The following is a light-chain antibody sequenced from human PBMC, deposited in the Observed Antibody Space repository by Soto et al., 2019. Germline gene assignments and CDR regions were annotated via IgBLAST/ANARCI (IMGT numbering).Light chain of an antibody. J-gene: IGKJ4*01. CDR3: QQYGDWPLT. CDR1: QTVSSH. V-gene: IGKV3D-15*01. CDR2: GVF. Sequence: EVVMTQSPVTLSVSLGQRATLSCRASQTVSSHIAWYQQKPGQAPRLLISGVFVRATGIPGRFSGSGSGTEFTLTISSLQSEDFAVYYCQQYGDWPLTFGGGTKVDMK.